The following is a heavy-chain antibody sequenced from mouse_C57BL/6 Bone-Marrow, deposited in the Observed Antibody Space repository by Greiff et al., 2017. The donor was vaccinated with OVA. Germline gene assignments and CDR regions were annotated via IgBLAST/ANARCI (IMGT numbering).Heavy chain of an antibody. V-gene: IGHV5-16*01. CDR1: GFTFSDYY. CDR3: ARGVRGSYAMDY. CDR2: INYDGSST. Sequence: EVKLMESEGGLVQPGSSMKLSCTASGFTFSDYYMAWVRQFPEKGLEWVANINYDGSSTYYLDSLKSRFIISRDNAKNILYLQMSSLKSEDTATYYCARGVRGSYAMDYWGQGTSVTVSS. D-gene: IGHD2-14*01. J-gene: IGHJ4*01.